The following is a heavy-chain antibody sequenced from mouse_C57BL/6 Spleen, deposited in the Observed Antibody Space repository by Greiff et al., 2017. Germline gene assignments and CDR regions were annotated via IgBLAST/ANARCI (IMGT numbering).Heavy chain of an antibody. Sequence: VKLQQSGPGLVQPSQSLSITCTVSGFSLTSYGVHWVRQSPGKGLEWLGVIWSGGSTDYNAAFISRLSISKDNSKSQVFFKMNSLQADDTAIYYCASPGNSSYYYAMDYWGQGTSVTVSS. CDR3: ASPGNSSYYYAMDY. V-gene: IGHV2-2*01. CDR2: IWSGGST. D-gene: IGHD2-1*01. J-gene: IGHJ4*01. CDR1: GFSLTSYG.